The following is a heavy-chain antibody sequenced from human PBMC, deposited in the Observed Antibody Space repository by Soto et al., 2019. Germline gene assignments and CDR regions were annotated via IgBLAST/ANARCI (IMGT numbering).Heavy chain of an antibody. D-gene: IGHD3-10*01. V-gene: IGHV1-18*01. J-gene: IGHJ6*02. CDR2: ISAYNGNT. CDR3: ARVARSVPMVRGPLYYYYGMDV. CDR1: GYTFTSYG. Sequence: ASVKVSCKASGYTFTSYGISWVRQAPGQGLEWMGWISAYNGNTNYAQKLQGRVTMTTDTSTSTAYMELRSLRSDDTAVYYCARVARSVPMVRGPLYYYYGMDVWGQGTTVTVSS.